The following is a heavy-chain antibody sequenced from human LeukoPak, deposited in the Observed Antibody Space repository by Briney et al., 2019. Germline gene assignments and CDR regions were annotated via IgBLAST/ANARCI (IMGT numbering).Heavy chain of an antibody. CDR1: GFTSSIYW. J-gene: IGHJ4*02. Sequence: GGSLRLSCAASGFTSSIYWMNWVRQAPGKGLEWVANIKEDGSEKYYVDSVKGRFTISRDNAKNSLYLQMNSLRAEDKAVYYCARGNYNDRSGYYADYWGQGTLVTVSS. V-gene: IGHV3-7*04. CDR2: IKEDGSEK. D-gene: IGHD3-22*01. CDR3: ARGNYNDRSGYYADY.